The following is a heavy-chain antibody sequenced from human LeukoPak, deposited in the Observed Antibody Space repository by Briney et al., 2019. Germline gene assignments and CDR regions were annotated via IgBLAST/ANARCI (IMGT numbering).Heavy chain of an antibody. CDR3: ARLEALMKTSSGYYIAFAEYFQH. CDR2: IYYSGST. D-gene: IGHD3-22*01. Sequence: PSETLSLTCTVSGGSISSSSYYWGWIRQPPGKGLEWIGSIYYSGSTYYNPSLKSRVTISVDTSKNQFSLKLSSVTAADTAVYYCARLEALMKTSSGYYIAFAEYFQHWGQGTLVTVSS. J-gene: IGHJ1*01. CDR1: GGSISSSSYY. V-gene: IGHV4-39*01.